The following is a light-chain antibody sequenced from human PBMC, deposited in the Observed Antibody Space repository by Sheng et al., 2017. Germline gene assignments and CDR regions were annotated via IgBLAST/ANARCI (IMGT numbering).Light chain of an antibody. J-gene: IGLJ3*02. CDR2: EGS. Sequence: QSALTQPASVSGSPGQSITISCTGTTSDVGSYDLVSWYQQHPGKAPKVLIYEGSKRPSGVSDRFSGSKSGKTASLTISGLQAEDEADYYCCSYAGSSAWVFGGGTEGDRP. V-gene: IGLV2-23*01. CDR3: CSYAGSSAWV. CDR1: TSDVGSYDL.